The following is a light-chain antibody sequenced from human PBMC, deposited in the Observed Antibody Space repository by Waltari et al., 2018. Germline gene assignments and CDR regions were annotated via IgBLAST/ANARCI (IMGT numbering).Light chain of an antibody. J-gene: IGKJ2*03. CDR1: QSVFFSSTNKNY. Sequence: IVMTQSPASLAVSLGERATINCKANQSVFFSSTNKNYVAWYQQRPGQPPRLLLSWASIRESGVPDRVVGSVSGTDFTLTINSLQAEDVALYYCQHYYRTPYSFGQGTKLEIK. CDR3: QHYYRTPYS. V-gene: IGKV4-1*01. CDR2: WAS.